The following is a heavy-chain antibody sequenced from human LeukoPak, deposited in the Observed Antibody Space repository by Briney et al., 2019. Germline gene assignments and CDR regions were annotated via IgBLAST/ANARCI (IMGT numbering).Heavy chain of an antibody. CDR1: SGSFSEYY. V-gene: IGHV4-34*01. CDR2: INYSGST. Sequence: PSETLYLTCAVSSGSFSEYYWTWIRQTPGQGLEWLGEINYSGSTNYNPSLTSRVTMSIEMSRRQVFLRLTSVTAADTAVYYCARGQFHAGWYFEFWGRGTLVTVST. J-gene: IGHJ2*01. CDR3: ARGQFHAGWYFEF.